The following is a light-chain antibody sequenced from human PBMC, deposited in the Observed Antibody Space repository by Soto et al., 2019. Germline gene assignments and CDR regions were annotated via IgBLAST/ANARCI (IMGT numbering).Light chain of an antibody. Sequence: EIVMTQSPATLSVSPGERATLSCRASQSVSSNLAWYQQEPGQAPRLLIYDASTRATGIPARFSGSGSGTEFTLTISSLQSEDFAICYCQQYNDWPPSFGQGTKVEIK. CDR3: QQYNDWPPS. CDR2: DAS. J-gene: IGKJ1*01. V-gene: IGKV3-15*01. CDR1: QSVSSN.